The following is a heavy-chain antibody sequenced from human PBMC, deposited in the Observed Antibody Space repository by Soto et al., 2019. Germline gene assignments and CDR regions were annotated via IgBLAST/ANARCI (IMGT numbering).Heavy chain of an antibody. Sequence: GGSLRLSCAASGFTFSDYYMSWIRQAPGKGLVWVLYICISGFFTDDADSVKGRFTISRDNAKNSLYLQMNSLRAEDTAVYYCARMRAAGLYYFDYWGQGTLVTVSS. CDR2: ICISGFFT. CDR1: GFTFSDYY. D-gene: IGHD6-13*01. J-gene: IGHJ4*02. CDR3: ARMRAAGLYYFDY. V-gene: IGHV3-11*03.